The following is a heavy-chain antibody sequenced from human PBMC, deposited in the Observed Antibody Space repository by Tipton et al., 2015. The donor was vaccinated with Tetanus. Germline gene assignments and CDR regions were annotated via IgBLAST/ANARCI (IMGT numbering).Heavy chain of an antibody. V-gene: IGHV3-33*03. Sequence: RSLRLSCAASGFTFSSYGMHWVRQAPGKGLEWVAVIWYDGSNKYYADSVKGRFTISRDNAKNSLYLQMNSLRAEDTALYYCAKGYSGSSYWYFDLWGRGTLVTVSS. CDR1: GFTFSSYG. CDR3: AKGYSGSSYWYFDL. CDR2: IWYDGSNK. J-gene: IGHJ2*01. D-gene: IGHD1-26*01.